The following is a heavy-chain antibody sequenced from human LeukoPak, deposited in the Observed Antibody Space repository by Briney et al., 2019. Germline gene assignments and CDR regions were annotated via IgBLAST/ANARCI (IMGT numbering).Heavy chain of an antibody. D-gene: IGHD3-16*02. CDR3: ARPHMITFGGVIIEDAFDI. Sequence: GGSLGLSCAASGFTFSSYSMNWVRQAPGKGLEWVSSISSSSSYIYYADSVKGRFTISRDNSKNTLYLQMNSLRAEDTAVYYCARPHMITFGGVIIEDAFDIWGQGTMVTVSS. CDR1: GFTFSSYS. J-gene: IGHJ3*02. V-gene: IGHV3-21*01. CDR2: ISSSSSYI.